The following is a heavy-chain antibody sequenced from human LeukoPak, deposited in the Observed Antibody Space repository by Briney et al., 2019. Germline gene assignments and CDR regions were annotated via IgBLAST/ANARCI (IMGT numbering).Heavy chain of an antibody. V-gene: IGHV5-51*01. CDR1: GYSFTTYW. Sequence: GESLTISCKGSGYSFTTYWIGWVRQMPGKGLEWMGIIYPGDSDTKYSPSFQGQVTISADKSINTAYLQWSSLKASDAAMYYCARRYCSGGSCYSNFDYWGQGTLVTVSS. CDR3: ARRYCSGGSCYSNFDY. J-gene: IGHJ4*02. D-gene: IGHD2-15*01. CDR2: IYPGDSDT.